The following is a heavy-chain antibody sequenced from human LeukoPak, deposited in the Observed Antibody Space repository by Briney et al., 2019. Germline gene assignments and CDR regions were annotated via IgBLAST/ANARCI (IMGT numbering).Heavy chain of an antibody. D-gene: IGHD3-10*01. CDR1: GGTFSSYA. CDR2: IIPILGIA. V-gene: IGHV1-69*04. J-gene: IGHJ4*02. CDR3: ARDRVGLSDGSGYDY. Sequence: SVKVSCKASGGTFSSYAISWVRQAPGQGLEWMGRIIPILGIANYAQKFQGRVTITADKSTSTAYMELSSLRSEDTAVYYCARDRVGLSDGSGYDYWGQGTLVTVSS.